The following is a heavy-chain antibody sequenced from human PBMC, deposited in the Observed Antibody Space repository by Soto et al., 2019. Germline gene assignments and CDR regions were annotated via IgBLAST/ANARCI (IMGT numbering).Heavy chain of an antibody. D-gene: IGHD4-17*01. J-gene: IGHJ4*02. V-gene: IGHV3-23*01. CDR3: AKATPYGDYELYYFDY. CDR2: ISGSGGST. Sequence: GGSLRLSCAASGFTFSSYAMSWVRQAPGKGLEWVSAISGSGGSTYYADSVKGRFTISRDNSKNTLYLQMNSLRAEDTAVYYCAKATPYGDYELYYFDYWGQGTLVTVSS. CDR1: GFTFSSYA.